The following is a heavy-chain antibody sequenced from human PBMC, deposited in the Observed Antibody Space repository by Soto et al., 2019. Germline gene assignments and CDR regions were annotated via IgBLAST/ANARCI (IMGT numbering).Heavy chain of an antibody. CDR3: ARDRYGDYSLDS. CDR2: IIPILGIA. D-gene: IGHD4-17*01. J-gene: IGHJ4*02. CDR1: GGTFSSYT. V-gene: IGHV1-69*04. Sequence: ASVKVSCKASGGTFSSYTISWVRQAPGQGLEWMGRIIPILGIANYAQKFQGRVTITADKSTSTAYMELSSLRAEDTAVYYCARDRYGDYSLDSWGQGTLVTVSS.